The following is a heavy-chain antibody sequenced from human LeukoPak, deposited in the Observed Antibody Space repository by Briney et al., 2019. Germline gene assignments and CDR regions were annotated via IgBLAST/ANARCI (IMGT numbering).Heavy chain of an antibody. V-gene: IGHV4-38-2*02. CDR2: IYHSGST. CDR1: GYSIGSAYY. D-gene: IGHD3-22*01. Sequence: SETLSLTCSVSGYSIGSAYYWGWIRQPPGKGLEWIGTIYHSGSTYYNPSLKSRVTISVDTSKNQFSLKLTSVTAADTAVYYCARDPYYYDSSGYPPSYYFDYWGQGTLVTVSS. J-gene: IGHJ4*02. CDR3: ARDPYYYDSSGYPPSYYFDY.